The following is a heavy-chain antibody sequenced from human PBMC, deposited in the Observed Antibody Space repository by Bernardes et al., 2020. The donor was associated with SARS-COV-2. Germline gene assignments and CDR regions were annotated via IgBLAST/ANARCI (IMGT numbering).Heavy chain of an antibody. CDR2: INPNSGCT. CDR3: ARAKNNRLTTAAQGYYYMDV. CDR1: VYTFTGYY. D-gene: IGHD2-2*01. Sequence: ASVKVSCKASVYTFTGYYMHWVRQAPGQGLEWMGRINPNSGCTNYAQKFQGRVTMTRDTSISTAYMELSRLRSDDTAVYYCARAKNNRLTTAAQGYYYMDVWGKGTTVTVSS. V-gene: IGHV1-2*06. J-gene: IGHJ6*03.